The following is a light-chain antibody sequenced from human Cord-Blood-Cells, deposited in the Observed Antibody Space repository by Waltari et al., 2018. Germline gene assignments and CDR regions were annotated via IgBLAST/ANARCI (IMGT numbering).Light chain of an antibody. CDR3: QQSYSTPRT. CDR2: AAS. V-gene: IGKV1-39*01. CDR1: QSISSY. J-gene: IGKJ5*01. Sequence: DIQLTQSPSSLSASAGDRVTLTCRASQSISSYLNWYQQKPGKAPKLLIYAASSLRSGVTSRCSGSGSGTNFSLTISSLQPEDFATYYCQQSYSTPRTFGQGTRLEIK.